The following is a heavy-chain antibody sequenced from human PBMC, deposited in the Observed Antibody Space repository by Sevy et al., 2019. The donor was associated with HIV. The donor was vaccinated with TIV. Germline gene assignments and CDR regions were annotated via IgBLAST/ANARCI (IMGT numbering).Heavy chain of an antibody. CDR3: ARGWFDT. Sequence: GGSLRLSCAASGFTFSSHEMSWVRQAPGKGLEWISYITRSGSSIYYAGSVKGRFTISRDNAKNSLYLQMNSLRAEDTAVYYCARGWFDTWGQGTLVTVSS. J-gene: IGHJ5*02. V-gene: IGHV3-48*03. CDR1: GFTFSSHE. CDR2: ITRSGSSI.